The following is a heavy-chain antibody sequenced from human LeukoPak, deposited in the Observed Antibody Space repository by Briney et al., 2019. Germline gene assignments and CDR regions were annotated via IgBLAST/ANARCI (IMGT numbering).Heavy chain of an antibody. CDR2: ITTSSSTM. D-gene: IGHD5-18*01. V-gene: IGHV3-48*02. Sequence: PGGSLRLSCVASGSSFSNYNMNWVRQAPGKGLEWISCITTSSSTMDYADSVKGRFTISRDNAKNSLYLQMNGLRDEDTAVYYCAKGYSYKPAFDYWGQGTLVTVSS. J-gene: IGHJ4*02. CDR1: GSSFSNYN. CDR3: AKGYSYKPAFDY.